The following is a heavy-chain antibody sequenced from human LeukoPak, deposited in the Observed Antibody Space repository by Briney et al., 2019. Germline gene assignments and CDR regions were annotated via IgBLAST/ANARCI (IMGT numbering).Heavy chain of an antibody. V-gene: IGHV4-61*02. D-gene: IGHD2-21*02. Sequence: SETLSLTCTVSGGSISSGSFYWSWIRQPAGKGLEWIGRIYTSGRTNYNPSLKSRVTISVDTSKNQLSLKLSSVTAAGTAVYYCVGVVTSPDAFDIWGRGTMVTVSS. CDR3: VGVVTSPDAFDI. J-gene: IGHJ3*02. CDR2: IYTSGRT. CDR1: GGSISSGSFY.